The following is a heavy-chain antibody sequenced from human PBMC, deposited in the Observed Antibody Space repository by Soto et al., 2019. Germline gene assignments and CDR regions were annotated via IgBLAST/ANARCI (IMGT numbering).Heavy chain of an antibody. CDR1: GYTFSRYG. Sequence: QGQLVQSGPEVKKPGASVKVSCKASGYTFSRYGISWVRQAPGQGLEWMGWISGYNGDTEYAHKVQGRVTMTIDTAAYTAYMELMSLTSDDAAIYYCSKSGQPAYCYYGMDVWGQGTTVSDAS. J-gene: IGHJ6*02. CDR3: SKSGQPAYCYYGMDV. CDR2: ISGYNGDT. V-gene: IGHV1-18*01. D-gene: IGHD1-26*01.